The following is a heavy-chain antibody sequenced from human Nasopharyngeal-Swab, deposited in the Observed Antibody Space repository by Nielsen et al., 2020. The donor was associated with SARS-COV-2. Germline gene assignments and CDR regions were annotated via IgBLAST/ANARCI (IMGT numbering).Heavy chain of an antibody. CDR2: ISWNSGRI. V-gene: IGHV3-9*01. CDR3: AKDLGIAVAGTGHDY. D-gene: IGHD6-19*01. CDR1: GFSFDDYA. Sequence: SLKISCAASGFSFDDYAMHLVRQVPGKGLEWVSGISWNSGRIGYADSVKGRFTISRDNAKKSLFLQMNSLRAEDTALYYCAKDLGIAVAGTGHDYWGQGTQVTVSS. J-gene: IGHJ4*02.